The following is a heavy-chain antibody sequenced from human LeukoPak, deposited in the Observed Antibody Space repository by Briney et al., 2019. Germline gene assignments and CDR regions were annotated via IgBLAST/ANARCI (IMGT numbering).Heavy chain of an antibody. J-gene: IGHJ4*02. V-gene: IGHV3-48*03. CDR3: ARHRYYFDF. CDR1: GVTFSKYE. CDR2: ISSSGGTI. D-gene: IGHD2-15*01. Sequence: GGSLRLSCADFGVTFSKYEMNWVRQAPGKGLQWISYISSSGGTIYYADAVKGRFTISRDNAKNSLFLQMNSLRVEDTAVYYCARHRYYFDFWGQGTLVTVSP.